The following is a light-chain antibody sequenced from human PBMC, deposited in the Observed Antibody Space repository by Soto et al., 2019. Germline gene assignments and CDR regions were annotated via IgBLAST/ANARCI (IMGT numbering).Light chain of an antibody. CDR3: QTWGTGIHV. V-gene: IGLV4-69*01. J-gene: IGLJ2*01. Sequence: QPVLTQSPSASASLGASVKLTCTLDSGHSSYAIAWHQQQPEKGPRYLMKLNGDGSHSKGDGIPDRFSGSSSGAERYLTISSLQSEDEADYYCQTWGTGIHVFGGGTTLTVL. CDR2: LNGDGSH. CDR1: SGHSSYA.